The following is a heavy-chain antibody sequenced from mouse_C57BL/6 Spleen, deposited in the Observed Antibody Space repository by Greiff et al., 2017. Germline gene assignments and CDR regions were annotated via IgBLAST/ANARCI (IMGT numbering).Heavy chain of an antibody. D-gene: IGHD2-3*01. CDR1: GFTFSSYG. Sequence: DVKLVEPGGDLVKPGGSLKLSCAASGFTFSSYGMSWVRQTPDKRLEWVATISSGGSYTYYPDSVKGRFTFSRDNAKNTLYLQMSSLKSEDTAMYYCARRPDGYYDAMDYWGQGTSVTVSS. CDR2: ISSGGSYT. J-gene: IGHJ4*01. V-gene: IGHV5-6*02. CDR3: ARRPDGYYDAMDY.